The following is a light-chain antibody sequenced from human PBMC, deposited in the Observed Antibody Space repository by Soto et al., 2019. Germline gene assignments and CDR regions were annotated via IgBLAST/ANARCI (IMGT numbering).Light chain of an antibody. J-gene: IGLJ1*01. V-gene: IGLV2-14*01. CDR2: DVS. CDR1: SSDVGGYNY. CDR3: SSYTSSSTLATV. Sequence: SGRTPPASVAGSPGESITISCTGTSSDVGGYNYVSWYQQHPGKAPKLMIYDVSNRPSGVSNRFSGSKSGNTASLTISGLQAEDEADYYCSSYTSSSTLATVFGTGTKVTVL.